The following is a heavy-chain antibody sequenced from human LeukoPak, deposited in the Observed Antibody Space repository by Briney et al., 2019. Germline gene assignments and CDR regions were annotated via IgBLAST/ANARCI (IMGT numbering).Heavy chain of an antibody. CDR3: ARDRCDGCYYFDY. V-gene: IGHV3-66*01. CDR2: IYSGGST. Sequence: GGSLRLSCAASGFTFSSYAMSWVRQAPGRGLEWVSLIYSGGSTYYADSVKGRFTISRDNSKNTLYLQMNSLKAEDTAVYYCARDRCDGCYYFDYWGQGTLVTVSS. J-gene: IGHJ4*02. CDR1: GFTFSSYA. D-gene: IGHD5-24*01.